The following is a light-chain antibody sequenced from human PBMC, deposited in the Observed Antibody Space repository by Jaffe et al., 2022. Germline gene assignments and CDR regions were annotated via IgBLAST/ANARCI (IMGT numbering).Light chain of an antibody. V-gene: IGKV1-17*01. CDR3: LQHNSDWT. Sequence: DIQMTQSPSSLSASVGDRVTITCRASQDIRNDLEWYQQKPGKAPKRLIYAASSLQSGVPSRFSGSGSGTEFTLTISSLQPEDFATYYCLQHNSDWTFGQGTKVEIK. J-gene: IGKJ1*01. CDR2: AAS. CDR1: QDIRND.